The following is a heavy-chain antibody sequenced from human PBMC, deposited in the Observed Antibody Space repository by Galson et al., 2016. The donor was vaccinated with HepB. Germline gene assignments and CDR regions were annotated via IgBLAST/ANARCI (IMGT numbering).Heavy chain of an antibody. CDR1: GFTFSSYG. D-gene: IGHD5-18*01. CDR3: AKKLWGNYYYYYGMDV. V-gene: IGHV3-30*18. Sequence: SLRLSCAASGFTFSSYGMHWVRQAPGKGLEWVAVISYDGSNQYYADPVKGRFTISRDNSKNPLYLQMNSLRAEDTGVYYCAKKLWGNYYYYYGMDVWGQGTTVTVSS. CDR2: ISYDGSNQ. J-gene: IGHJ6*02.